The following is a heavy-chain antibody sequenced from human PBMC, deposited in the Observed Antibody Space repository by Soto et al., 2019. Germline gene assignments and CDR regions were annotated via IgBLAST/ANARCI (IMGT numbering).Heavy chain of an antibody. CDR3: ARGKTAMGDAFDI. CDR2: IYSGGST. J-gene: IGHJ3*02. CDR1: GLTVSSNY. D-gene: IGHD5-18*01. Sequence: GGSLRLSCAASGLTVSSNYMSWVRQAPGKGLEWVSVIYSGGSTYYADSVKGRFTNYRDNSKNTLYLQMNSLRAEDAAVYYCARGKTAMGDAFDIWGQGTMVTVSS. V-gene: IGHV3-53*01.